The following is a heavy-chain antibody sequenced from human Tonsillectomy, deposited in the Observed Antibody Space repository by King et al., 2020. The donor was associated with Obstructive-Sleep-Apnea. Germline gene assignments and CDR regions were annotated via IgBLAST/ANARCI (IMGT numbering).Heavy chain of an antibody. D-gene: IGHD3-10*02. J-gene: IGHJ3*02. V-gene: IGHV3-53*04. CDR2: IYSGGGT. CDR3: ASNNYVSSIDAFDI. Sequence: VQLVESGGGLVQPGESLRLSCAASGFSVSATYMTWVRQAPGKGLEWVSIIYSGGGTDYADSVKGRFTISRHKSENTLSLQMNSLTAHDTDIYYCASNNYVSSIDAFDIWGQGTAVTVS. CDR1: GFSVSATY.